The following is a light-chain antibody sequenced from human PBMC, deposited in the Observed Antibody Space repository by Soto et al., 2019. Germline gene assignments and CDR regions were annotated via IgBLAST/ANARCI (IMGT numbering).Light chain of an antibody. J-gene: IGLJ3*02. V-gene: IGLV2-8*01. CDR3: YSYAGRNIWV. CDR2: GVT. CDR1: GSDIGAYNF. Sequence: QSVLAQPPSASGSPGQSVTISCPGSGSDIGAYNFVSWYQQHPGKDPKLMIFGVTERPSGVPDRFSGSKSCNTASLTVSGLQADDEAVYYCYSYAGRNIWVFGGGTKLPVL.